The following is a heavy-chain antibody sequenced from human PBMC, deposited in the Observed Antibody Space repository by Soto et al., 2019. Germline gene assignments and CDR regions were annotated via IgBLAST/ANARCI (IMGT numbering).Heavy chain of an antibody. D-gene: IGHD3-3*01. J-gene: IGHJ4*02. V-gene: IGHV1-18*01. CDR2: ISAYNGNT. CDR3: ARDSVVTYYDFWSGYSTYYFDY. CDR1: GYTFTSYG. Sequence: ASVKVSCKASGYTFTSYGISWVRQAPGQGLEWMGWISAYNGNTNYAQKLQGRVTMTTDTSTSTAYMELRSLRSDDTAVYYCARDSVVTYYDFWSGYSTYYFDYWGQGTLVTSPQ.